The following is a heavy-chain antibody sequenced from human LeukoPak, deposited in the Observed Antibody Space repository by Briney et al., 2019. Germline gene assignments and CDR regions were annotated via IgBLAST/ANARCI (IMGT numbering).Heavy chain of an antibody. CDR2: IYYSGST. J-gene: IGHJ4*02. CDR3: ARDGETGTIENYFDY. D-gene: IGHD5-24*01. Sequence: RSSETLSLTCTVSAGSMSSSSYYWGWIRQPPGKGLEWIGSIYYSGSTHYNPSLKSRVTISVDTSKNQFSLKLSSVTAADTAVYYCARDGETGTIENYFDYWGQGTLVTVSS. V-gene: IGHV4-39*07. CDR1: AGSMSSSSYY.